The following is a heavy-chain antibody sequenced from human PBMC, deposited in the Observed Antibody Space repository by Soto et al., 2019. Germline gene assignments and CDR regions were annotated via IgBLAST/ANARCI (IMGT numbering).Heavy chain of an antibody. Sequence: QLRESGPGLVKPSGTLSLTCFVSGASISSTYWWSWVRQTPGERLEWIGQIYHTGTTSYNPSLKHRVTISVDKSNYQFSLRLTSMTAADTAVYYCATLPPRIVVVMTDLPTWGQGTLVTVSS. CDR2: IYHTGTT. V-gene: IGHV4-4*02. J-gene: IGHJ5*02. D-gene: IGHD2-15*01. CDR3: ATLPPRIVVVMTDLPT. CDR1: GASISSTYW.